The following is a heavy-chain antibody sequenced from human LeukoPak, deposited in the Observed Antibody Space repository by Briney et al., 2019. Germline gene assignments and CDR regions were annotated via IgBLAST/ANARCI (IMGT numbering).Heavy chain of an antibody. CDR2: INHSGSA. CDR3: ARARGDYYDSSGYYSAFDY. V-gene: IGHV4-34*01. D-gene: IGHD3-22*01. Sequence: TSETLSLTCAVYGGPFSGYYWSWIRHPPGKGLERIGDINHSGSANYNPSLKSRVTISVDMSKNQFSLKFSSVTAADTAVYYCARARGDYYDSSGYYSAFDYWGQGTLVTVSS. J-gene: IGHJ4*02. CDR1: GGPFSGYY.